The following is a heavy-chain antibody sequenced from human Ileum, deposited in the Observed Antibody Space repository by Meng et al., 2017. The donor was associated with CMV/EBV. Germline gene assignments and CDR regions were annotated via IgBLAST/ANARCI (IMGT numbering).Heavy chain of an antibody. Sequence: ATGVGFSEYVLHWVRQAPGKGMKWLAIIRNTGYNTYYADSVTGRFTISIDTSQHPLYLQMNSLSAEYTAVCYYTKDVLIYTNWFDPWGQGTLVTVSS. CDR3: TKDVLIYTNWFDP. CDR1: GVGFSEYV. J-gene: IGHJ5*02. D-gene: IGHD3-16*01. CDR2: IRNTGYNT. V-gene: IGHV3-30*02.